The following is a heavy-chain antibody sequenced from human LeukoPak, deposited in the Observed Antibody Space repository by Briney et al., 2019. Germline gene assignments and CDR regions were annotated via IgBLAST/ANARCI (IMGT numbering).Heavy chain of an antibody. D-gene: IGHD3-22*01. CDR2: IYYSGST. CDR3: ARDMYYYDSSTNLSFDY. V-gene: IGHV4-59*12. J-gene: IGHJ4*02. Sequence: SETLSLTCTVSGGSISSDYWSWIRQPPGKGLEWIGYIYYSGSTNYNPSLKSRVTMSVDTSKNQFSLKLSSVTAADTAVYYCARDMYYYDSSTNLSFDYWGQGTLVTVSS. CDR1: GGSISSDY.